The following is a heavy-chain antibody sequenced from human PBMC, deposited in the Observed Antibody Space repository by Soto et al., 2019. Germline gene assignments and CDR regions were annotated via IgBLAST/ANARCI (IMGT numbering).Heavy chain of an antibody. D-gene: IGHD5-18*01. Sequence: SVKVCCKASGDTFTSYYMHWVRQAPGQGLEWMGIINPSGGSTGYAQKFQGRVTMTRDTSTSTVYMELSSLRSEDTAVYYCARDLPDTAMALTWWGQGTLVTVS. CDR3: ARDLPDTAMALTW. CDR1: GDTFTSYY. V-gene: IGHV1-46*01. J-gene: IGHJ4*02. CDR2: INPSGGST.